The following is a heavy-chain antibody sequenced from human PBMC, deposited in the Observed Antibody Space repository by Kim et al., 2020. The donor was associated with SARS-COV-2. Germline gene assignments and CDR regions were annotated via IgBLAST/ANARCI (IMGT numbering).Heavy chain of an antibody. J-gene: IGHJ6*02. V-gene: IGHV3-23*01. CDR2: ISGSGGST. CDR1: GFTFSSYA. CDR3: AKTYGSGSYYHSYYYYYYGMDV. D-gene: IGHD3-10*01. Sequence: GGSLRLSCAASGFTFSSYAMSWVRQAPGKGLEWVSAISGSGGSTYYADSVKGWFTISRDNSKNTLYLQMNSLRAEDTAEYYCAKTYGSGSYYHSYYYYYYGMDVWGQGPTVTVSS.